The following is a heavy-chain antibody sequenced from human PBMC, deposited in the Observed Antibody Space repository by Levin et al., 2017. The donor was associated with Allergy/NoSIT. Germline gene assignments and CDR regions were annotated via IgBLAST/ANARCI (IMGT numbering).Heavy chain of an antibody. J-gene: IGHJ4*02. V-gene: IGHV3-74*01. D-gene: IGHD2-2*01. CDR2: INSDGSNT. CDR3: VRGACSSTSCLDK. CDR1: GFTFSGFW. Sequence: GGSLRLSCAASGFTFSGFWMHWVRQAPGKGLVWVSHINSDGSNTNYADSVRGRFTFSRDNAKNTLYLQMTSLSAEDTAVYYCVRGACSSTSCLDKWGQGTLVTVSS.